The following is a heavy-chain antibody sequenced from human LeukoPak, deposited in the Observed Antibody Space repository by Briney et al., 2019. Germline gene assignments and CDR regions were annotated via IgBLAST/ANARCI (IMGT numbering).Heavy chain of an antibody. V-gene: IGHV1-69*05. CDR3: AREGIVYCTNRVCRNYYYYMDV. Sequence: GASVKVSCKASGGTFSSYAISWVRQAPGQGLEWMGGIIPIFGTANYAQKFQGIVTITTDESTSTAYIELRRLRSEDTAVYYCAREGIVYCTNRVCRNYYYYMDVWGKGTTVTVSS. J-gene: IGHJ6*03. CDR2: IIPIFGTA. CDR1: GGTFSSYA. D-gene: IGHD2-8*01.